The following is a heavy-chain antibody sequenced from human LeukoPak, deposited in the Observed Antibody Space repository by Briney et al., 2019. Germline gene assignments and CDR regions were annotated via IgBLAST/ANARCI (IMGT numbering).Heavy chain of an antibody. CDR1: GGSISSSSYH. Sequence: SETLSLTCTVSGGSISSSSYHWGWIRQPPGKGLEWIGSIYYSGSTYYNPSLKSRVTISVDTSKNQFSLKLSSVTAADTAVYYCAANGYYTIEYWGQGTLVTVSS. V-gene: IGHV4-39*07. CDR2: IYYSGST. J-gene: IGHJ4*02. CDR3: AANGYYTIEY. D-gene: IGHD1-26*01.